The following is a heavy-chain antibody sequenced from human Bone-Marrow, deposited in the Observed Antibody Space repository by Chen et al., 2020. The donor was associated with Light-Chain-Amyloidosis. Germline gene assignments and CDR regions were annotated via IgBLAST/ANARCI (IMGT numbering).Heavy chain of an antibody. CDR3: ARRRDGYNFDY. CDR2: IYPDDSDA. Sequence: GESGPEVKKPGESLKIFCKGSGYTFPNYWIGWVHQMPGKGLEWMGVIYPDDSDARYSPSFEGQVTISADKSITTAYLQWRSLKASDTAMYYCARRRDGYNFDYWGQGTLVTVSS. J-gene: IGHJ4*02. CDR1: GYTFPNYW. D-gene: IGHD5-12*01. V-gene: IGHV5-51*07.